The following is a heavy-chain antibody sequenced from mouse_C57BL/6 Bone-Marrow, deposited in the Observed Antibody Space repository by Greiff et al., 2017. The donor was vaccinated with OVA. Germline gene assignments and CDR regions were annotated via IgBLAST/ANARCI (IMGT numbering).Heavy chain of an antibody. CDR1: GYTFTSYW. CDR3: AMGGSMFAY. Sequence: VQLQQPGAELVKPGASVKVSCKASGYTFTSYWMHWVKQRPGQGLEWIGRFHPSDSDTNYNQKFKGKATLSVDKSYSTAYMQISSLTSEDSAVYYCAMGGSMFAYWGQGTLVTVSA. CDR2: FHPSDSDT. J-gene: IGHJ3*01. V-gene: IGHV1-74*01.